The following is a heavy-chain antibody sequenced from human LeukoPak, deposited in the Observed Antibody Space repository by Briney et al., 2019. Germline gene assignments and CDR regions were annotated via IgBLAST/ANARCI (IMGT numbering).Heavy chain of an antibody. CDR3: ARGGGYASPIGY. Sequence: SETLSLTCTVSGVSISDFPWSWIRQPPGKGLEWIGNNTNQNPSLKSRVTISLDTSKSQFSLKLTSVTAADTAVYYCARGGGYASPIGYWGQGALVTVSS. CDR2: NT. J-gene: IGHJ4*02. CDR1: GVSISDFP. V-gene: IGHV4-59*01. D-gene: IGHD5-12*01.